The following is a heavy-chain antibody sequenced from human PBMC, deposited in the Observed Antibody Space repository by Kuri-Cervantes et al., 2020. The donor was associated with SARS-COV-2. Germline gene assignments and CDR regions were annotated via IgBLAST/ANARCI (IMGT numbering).Heavy chain of an antibody. CDR3: ARGSPGY. CDR2: INHGGST. Sequence: GSLRLSCAVYGGSFSDYAWTWIRQTPEKGLEWIGQINHGGSTSYNPSLKSRVTIPVDTSKKQFSLKLTSVTVADTAVYYCARGSPGYWGQGTLVTVSS. CDR1: GGSFSDYA. V-gene: IGHV4-34*01. J-gene: IGHJ4*02.